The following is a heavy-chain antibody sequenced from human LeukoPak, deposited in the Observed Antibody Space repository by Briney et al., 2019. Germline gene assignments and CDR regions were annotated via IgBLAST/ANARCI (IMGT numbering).Heavy chain of an antibody. D-gene: IGHD3-22*01. J-gene: IGHJ4*02. CDR1: GFTWCDYA. CDR3: TRDEKQSYFDTTAYWTLFDY. V-gene: IGHV3-49*04. Sequence: GGSLRLSCTGSGFTWCDYALSWVRQAPGKGLEWIGSIMGEAYGGSTQYAASVTGRFTISRDDSDTIVYLQMNSLQTDDTAVYYCTRDEKQSYFDTTAYWTLFDYWGQGTLVTVSS. CDR2: IMGEAYGGST.